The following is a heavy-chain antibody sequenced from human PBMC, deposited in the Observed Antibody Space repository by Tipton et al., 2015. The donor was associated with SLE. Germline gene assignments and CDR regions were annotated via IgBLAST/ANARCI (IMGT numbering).Heavy chain of an antibody. CDR1: GDSVSSNSAA. Sequence: GLVKPSQTLSLTCAISGDSVSSNSAAWNWIRQSPSRGLEWLGRTYYRSKWYNDYAVSVKSRITINPDTSKNQFSLKLSSVTAADTAVYYCARHSTMIVGEGFDYWGQGTLVTVSS. J-gene: IGHJ4*02. CDR2: TYYRSKWYN. D-gene: IGHD3-22*01. V-gene: IGHV6-1*01. CDR3: ARHSTMIVGEGFDY.